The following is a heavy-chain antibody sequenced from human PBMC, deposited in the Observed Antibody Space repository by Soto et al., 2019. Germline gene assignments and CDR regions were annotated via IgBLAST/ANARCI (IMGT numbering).Heavy chain of an antibody. D-gene: IGHD2-15*01. CDR1: GGSISSYY. Sequence: SETLSLTCTVSGGSISSYYWSWIRQPPGKGLEWIGYIYYSGSTNYNPSLKSRVTISVDTSKNQFSLKLSSVTAADTAVYYCARRGGCSGGSCYVDYWGQGTLVTVSS. CDR2: IYYSGST. V-gene: IGHV4-59*08. CDR3: ARRGGCSGGSCYVDY. J-gene: IGHJ4*02.